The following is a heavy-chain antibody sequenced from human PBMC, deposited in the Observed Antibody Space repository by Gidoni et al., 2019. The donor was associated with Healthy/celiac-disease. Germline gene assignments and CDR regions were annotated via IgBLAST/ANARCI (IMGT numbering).Heavy chain of an antibody. J-gene: IGHJ2*01. Sequence: EVQLVESGGGLVKPGGSLRLSCAASSFDFSSSSMHWVRQAPGKGLEWVSSISSSSSYIYYADSVKGRFTISRDNAKNSLYLQMNSLRAEDTAVYYCARSPSIVVVVAAPTYWYFDLWGRGTLVTVSS. V-gene: IGHV3-21*01. CDR3: ARSPSIVVVVAAPTYWYFDL. D-gene: IGHD2-15*01. CDR2: ISSSSSYI. CDR1: SFDFSSSS.